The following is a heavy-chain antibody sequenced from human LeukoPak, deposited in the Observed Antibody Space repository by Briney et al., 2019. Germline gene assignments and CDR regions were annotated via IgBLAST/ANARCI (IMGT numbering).Heavy chain of an antibody. CDR1: GFTFSSYA. D-gene: IGHD5-12*01. Sequence: PGGSLRLSCAASGFTFSSYAMHWVRQAPGKGLERVAVISYDGSNKYYADSVKGRFTISRDNSKNTLYLQMNSLRAEDTAVYYCARESGHDAFDIWGQGTMVTVSS. J-gene: IGHJ3*02. CDR3: ARESGHDAFDI. V-gene: IGHV3-30-3*01. CDR2: ISYDGSNK.